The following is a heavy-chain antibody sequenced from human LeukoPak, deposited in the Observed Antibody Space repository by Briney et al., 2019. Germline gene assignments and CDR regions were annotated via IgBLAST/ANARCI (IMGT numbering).Heavy chain of an antibody. D-gene: IGHD1/OR15-1a*01. CDR3: AREVTTAPNWFDP. CDR2: TYYRSKWFD. V-gene: IGHV6-1*01. Sequence: SQTLSLTCAISGDSVSSNSAAWNWIRQSPSRGPEWLGRTYYRSKWFDDYAVSVKSRITVNPDTSKNQFSLQLNSVTPEDTAVYYCAREVTTAPNWFDPWGQGTLVTVSS. J-gene: IGHJ5*02. CDR1: GDSVSSNSAA.